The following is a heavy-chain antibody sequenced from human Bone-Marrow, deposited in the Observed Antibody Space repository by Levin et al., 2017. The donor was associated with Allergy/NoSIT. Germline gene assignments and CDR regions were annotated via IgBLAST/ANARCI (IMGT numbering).Heavy chain of an antibody. CDR2: IWYDGSDK. CDR3: ARTSSSWYHLFDQ. J-gene: IGHJ4*02. Sequence: GGSLRLSCAASGFIFSSYGMHWVRQAPGKGLEWVAVIWYDGSDKYYTDSVKGRFTISRDNSKNTLSLQMDSLRAEDTAVYYCARTSSSWYHLFDQWGQGTLVTVSS. D-gene: IGHD6-13*01. V-gene: IGHV3-33*01. CDR1: GFIFSSYG.